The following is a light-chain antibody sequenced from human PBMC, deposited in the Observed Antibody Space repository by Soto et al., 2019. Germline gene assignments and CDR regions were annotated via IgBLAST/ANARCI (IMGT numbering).Light chain of an antibody. CDR3: QQYNDNWT. V-gene: IGKV1-5*03. J-gene: IGKJ1*01. Sequence: DIHMTQSPSTLSASVGDRVTITCRASQRISSWLAWYQQKPGTAPNLLIYKASTLQSGVPSRFSGSGSGTEFTLTISSLQPYDSATYYCQQYNDNWTFGQGTKVV. CDR1: QRISSW. CDR2: KAS.